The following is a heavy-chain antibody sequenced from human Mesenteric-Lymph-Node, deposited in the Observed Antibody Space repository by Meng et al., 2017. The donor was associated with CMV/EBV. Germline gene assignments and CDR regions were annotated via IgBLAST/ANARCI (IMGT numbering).Heavy chain of an antibody. J-gene: IGHJ4*02. V-gene: IGHV3-74*01. Sequence: GESLKISCAASGFTFSSYGMHWVRQAPGKGLLWVSRINGDGSTTTYADSVKGRFTISRDNSKNTLYLQMNSLRADDTAVYYCAKDPHLSPYYFDYWGQGTLVTVSS. CDR1: GFTFSSYG. CDR3: AKDPHLSPYYFDY. CDR2: INGDGSTT.